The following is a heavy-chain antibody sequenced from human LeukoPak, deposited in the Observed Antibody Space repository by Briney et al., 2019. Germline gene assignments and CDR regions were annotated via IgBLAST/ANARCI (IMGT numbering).Heavy chain of an antibody. CDR1: GGSISDSFEHY. V-gene: IGHV4-4*02. CDR2: VHHTGRT. CDR3: ARGSDYSWGG. Sequence: LETLSLACVVSGGSISDSFEHYWCWVRQPPGKGFEWIAEVHHTGRTIYSPSFARRVTISPDTSTNQVSLKLTSVTAADTAVYYCARGSDYSWGGWGQGTLVTVSS. D-gene: IGHD3-3*01. J-gene: IGHJ4*01.